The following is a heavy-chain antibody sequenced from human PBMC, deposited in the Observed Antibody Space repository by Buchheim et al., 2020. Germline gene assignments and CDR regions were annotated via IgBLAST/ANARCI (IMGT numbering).Heavy chain of an antibody. V-gene: IGHV3-30*18. CDR2: ISYDGSNK. J-gene: IGHJ4*02. CDR1: GFTFSSYS. D-gene: IGHD6-6*01. CDR3: AKGEGRIAAERIDY. Sequence: VQLVESGGGLVKPGGSLRLSCAASGFTFSSYSMNWVRQAPGKGLEWVAVISYDGSNKYYADSVKGRFTISRDNSKNTLYLQMNSLRAEDTAVYYCAKGEGRIAAERIDYWGQGTL.